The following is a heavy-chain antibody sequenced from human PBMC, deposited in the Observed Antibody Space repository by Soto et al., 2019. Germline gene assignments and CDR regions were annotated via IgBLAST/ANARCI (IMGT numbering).Heavy chain of an antibody. CDR2: ISHDGSKK. D-gene: IGHD3-22*01. Sequence: GGSLRLSCAASGFTFSSYGMHWVRQAPGKGLEWVAVISHDGSKKYYADSVKGRFTISRDNSKNTLYLQMNSLRAKDTAVYYSANDYYDSSGSAYWGWGTQDTV. CDR1: GFTFSSYG. V-gene: IGHV3-30*18. J-gene: IGHJ4*02. CDR3: ANDYYDSSGSAY.